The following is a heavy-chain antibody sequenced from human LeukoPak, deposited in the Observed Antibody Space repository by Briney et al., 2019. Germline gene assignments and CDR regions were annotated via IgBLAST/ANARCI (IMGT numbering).Heavy chain of an antibody. V-gene: IGHV3-53*04. CDR3: ATRVRGVMGYYYGMDV. D-gene: IGHD3-10*01. CDR2: IYSGGST. CDR1: GFTFSSYA. Sequence: GGSLRLSCAASGFTFSSYAMSWVRQAPGKGLEWVSVIYSGGSTYYADSVKGRFTISRHNSKNTLYLQMNSLRAEDTAVYYCATRVRGVMGYYYGMDVWGQGTTVTVSS. J-gene: IGHJ6*02.